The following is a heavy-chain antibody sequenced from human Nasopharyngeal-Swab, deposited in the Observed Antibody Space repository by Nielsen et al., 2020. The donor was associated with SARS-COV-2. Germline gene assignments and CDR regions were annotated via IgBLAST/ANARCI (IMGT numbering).Heavy chain of an antibody. CDR2: ISYDGSNK. V-gene: IGHV3-30*03. J-gene: IGHJ3*02. Sequence: GESLKISCAASGFTFSSYGMHWVRQAPGKGLEWVAVISYDGSNKYYADSVKGRFTISRDNSKNTLYLQMNSLRAEDTAVYYCATHSGQVKFNSGAFDIWGQGTMVTVSS. CDR3: ATHSGQVKFNSGAFDI. D-gene: IGHD2-21*01. CDR1: GFTFSSYG.